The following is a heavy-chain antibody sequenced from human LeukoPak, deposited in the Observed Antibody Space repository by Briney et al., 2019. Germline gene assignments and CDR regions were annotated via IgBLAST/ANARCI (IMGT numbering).Heavy chain of an antibody. D-gene: IGHD4-17*01. V-gene: IGHV4-61*02. J-gene: IGHJ4*02. CDR1: GDSISSGDHY. CDR2: IYASGRT. CDR3: ASGLRSTGRSGNYFDY. Sequence: SQTLSLTCTVSGDSISSGDHYWTWIRQPAGKGLEWIGRIYASGRTVHNPSLKSRITISSDLSKNHFSLELSSVTAADTAIYFCASGLRSTGRSGNYFDYWGPGTLVAVSS.